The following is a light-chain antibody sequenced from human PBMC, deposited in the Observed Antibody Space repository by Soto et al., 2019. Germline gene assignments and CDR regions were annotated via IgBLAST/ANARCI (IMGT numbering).Light chain of an antibody. CDR3: QTWGTGIPV. J-gene: IGLJ2*01. CDR1: SGHSSYA. Sequence: QPVLTQSPSASASLGASVKLTCTLSSGHSSYAIAWHQQQPRKGPRYLMKLNSDGSHNKGDGIPDRFSGSSSGAERYLTISSLQSEDEADYYCQTWGTGIPVFGGGTQLTVL. V-gene: IGLV4-69*01. CDR2: LNSDGSH.